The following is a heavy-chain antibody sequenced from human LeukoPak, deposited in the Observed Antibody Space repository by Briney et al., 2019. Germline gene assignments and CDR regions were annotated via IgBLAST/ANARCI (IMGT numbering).Heavy chain of an antibody. J-gene: IGHJ2*01. CDR3: ARLNDFGDYVLLGWYLDL. CDR2: IYPSDSNT. D-gene: IGHD4-17*01. CDR1: GYSFTSYW. V-gene: IGHV5-51*01. Sequence: GESLKISCEASGYSFTSYWIAWVRQMPGKGLEWMGIIYPSDSNTKYSPSFQGQVTISADKSISTVYLQWSSLKASDSAMYYCARLNDFGDYVLLGWYLDLWGRGALVTVSS.